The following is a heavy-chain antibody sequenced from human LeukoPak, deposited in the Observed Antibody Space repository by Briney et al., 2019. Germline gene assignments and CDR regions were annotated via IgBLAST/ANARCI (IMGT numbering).Heavy chain of an antibody. CDR3: ATADHYDSSGYYWDYFDY. D-gene: IGHD3-22*01. J-gene: IGHJ4*02. V-gene: IGHV1-24*01. Sequence: GASVKVPCKVSGYTLTELSMHWVRQAPGKGLEWMGGFDPEDGETIYAQKFQGRVTMTEDTSTDTAYMELSSLRSEDTAVYYCATADHYDSSGYYWDYFDYWGQGTLVTVSS. CDR2: FDPEDGET. CDR1: GYTLTELS.